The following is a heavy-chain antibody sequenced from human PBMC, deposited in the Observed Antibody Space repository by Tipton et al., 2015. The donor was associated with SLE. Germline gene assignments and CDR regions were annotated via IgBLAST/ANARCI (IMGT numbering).Heavy chain of an antibody. CDR3: ARRGVVSRFDP. V-gene: IGHV4-39*07. J-gene: IGHJ5*02. CDR1: GYSISSQTYY. D-gene: IGHD2-8*02. Sequence: TLSLTCTVSGYSISSQTYYWGWIRLPPGKGLEWIGNIYYTGKTYYNPSLKSRVTMSVDTSKNQCFLKLNSVTAADTAVYYCARRGVVSRFDPWGQGTLVTVSS. CDR2: IYYTGKT.